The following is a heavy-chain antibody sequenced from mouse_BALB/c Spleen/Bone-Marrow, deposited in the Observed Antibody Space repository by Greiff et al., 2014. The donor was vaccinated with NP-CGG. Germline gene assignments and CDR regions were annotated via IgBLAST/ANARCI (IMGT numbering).Heavy chain of an antibody. J-gene: IGHJ2*01. CDR1: GFNIKDTY. Sequence: EVQVVESGADLVKPGASVKLSRTTSGFNIKDTYMHWVKQRPEQGLEWIGRIDPANGNTKYDPKFQGKATITADTSSNTAYLQLSSLTSEDTAVYYFARWDDYASDYWGQGTTLTVSS. V-gene: IGHV14-3*02. CDR2: IDPANGNT. D-gene: IGHD2-4*01. CDR3: ARWDDYASDY.